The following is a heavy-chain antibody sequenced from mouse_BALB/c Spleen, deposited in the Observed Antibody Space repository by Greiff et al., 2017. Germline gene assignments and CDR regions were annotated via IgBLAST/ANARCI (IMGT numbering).Heavy chain of an antibody. D-gene: IGHD4-1*01. V-gene: IGHV1-14*01. CDR1: GYTFTSYV. Sequence: EVQLQQSGAELVRPGASVKMSCKASGYTFTSYVMHWVKQKPGQGLEWIGYINPYNDGNKYNENFKGKATLTSDKSSSTAYMELSSLTSEAAAVYLCAGKGAGTGAWFAFWGQGTLVTGSA. J-gene: IGHJ3*01. CDR2: INPYNDGN. CDR3: AGKGAGTGAWFAF.